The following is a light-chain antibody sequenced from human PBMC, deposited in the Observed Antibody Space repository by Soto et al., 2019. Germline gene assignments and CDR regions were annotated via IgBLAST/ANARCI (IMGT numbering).Light chain of an antibody. V-gene: IGKV3-20*01. CDR1: QSVSSSY. J-gene: IGKJ4*01. CDR3: QQYGSSPPLT. CDR2: GAS. Sequence: IVLTQSPDNLSLSKWARAPLSWSASQSVSSSYLAWYQQKPGQAPRLLIYGASSRATGNPDRFSGSGSGTDFTLTISRLEPEDFAVYYCQQYGSSPPLTFGGGTKVDNK.